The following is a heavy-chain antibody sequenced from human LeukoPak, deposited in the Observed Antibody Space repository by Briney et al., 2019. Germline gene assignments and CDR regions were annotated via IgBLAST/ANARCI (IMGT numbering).Heavy chain of an antibody. CDR3: ARDGPTSVL. CDR2: SHYSGTA. CDR1: GASISSGGYY. J-gene: IGHJ4*02. D-gene: IGHD1-1*01. V-gene: IGHV4-31*03. Sequence: PSQTLSLTCTVSGASISSGGYYWSWIRQQPGKGLEWIGYSHYSGTAYYNTSLKSRVAISVDTSKNQFSPKLSSVTAADTAVYYCARDGPTSVLWGQGTLVTVSS.